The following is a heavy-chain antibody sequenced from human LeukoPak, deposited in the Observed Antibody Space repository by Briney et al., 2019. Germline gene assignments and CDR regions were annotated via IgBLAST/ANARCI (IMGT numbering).Heavy chain of an antibody. CDR1: GVSISSGGYY. CDR3: ARAGGFFSPFGY. Sequence: SQTLSLTCTVSGVSISSGGYYWSWIRQHPGKGLEWIGYIYYSGSTYYNPSLKSRVTISVDTSKNQFSLKLSSVTAADTAVYYCARAGGFFSPFGYWGQGTLVTVSS. V-gene: IGHV4-31*03. D-gene: IGHD3-3*01. CDR2: IYYSGST. J-gene: IGHJ4*02.